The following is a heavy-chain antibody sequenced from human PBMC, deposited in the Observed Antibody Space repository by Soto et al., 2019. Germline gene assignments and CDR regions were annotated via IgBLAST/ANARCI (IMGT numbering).Heavy chain of an antibody. CDR1: GYTFTSYA. D-gene: IGHD6-19*01. CDR2: INAGNGNT. J-gene: IGHJ5*02. CDR3: ARTVLHSSGRLVNWFDP. V-gene: IGHV1-3*01. Sequence: ASVKVSCKASGYTFTSYAMHWLLQAPGQRLEWMGWINAGNGNTKYSQKFQSRVTITRDTSASTAYMELSSLRSEDTAVYYCARTVLHSSGRLVNWFDPWGQGTLVTVSS.